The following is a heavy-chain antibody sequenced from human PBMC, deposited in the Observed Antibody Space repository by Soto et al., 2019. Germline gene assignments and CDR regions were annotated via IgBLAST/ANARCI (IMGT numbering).Heavy chain of an antibody. CDR3: ARVRREYDNSGPVDY. J-gene: IGHJ4*02. Sequence: QLQLQESGSGLVKPSQTLSLTCAVSGGSISSGDFSWNWIRQPPGKGLEYIGDIYYGGSTYYNPSLQSRVTMSVDRSRNQFSRKLNSVTAADTAVYYCARVRREYDNSGPVDYWGQGTLVTVSS. D-gene: IGHD3-22*01. CDR1: GGSISSGDFS. V-gene: IGHV4-30-2*01. CDR2: IYYGGST.